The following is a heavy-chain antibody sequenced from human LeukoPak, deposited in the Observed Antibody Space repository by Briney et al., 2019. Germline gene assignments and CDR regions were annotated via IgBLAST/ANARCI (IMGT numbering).Heavy chain of an antibody. CDR3: ARLGYYDILTGYDNYFDY. V-gene: IGHV4-59*08. J-gene: IGHJ4*02. Sequence: SETLSLTCTVSGGSISSYYWSWIRQPPGKGLEWIGYIYYSGSTNYNPSLKSRVTISVGTSKNQFSLKLSSVTAADTAVYYCARLGYYDILTGYDNYFDYWGQGTLVTVSS. CDR2: IYYSGST. CDR1: GGSISSYY. D-gene: IGHD3-9*01.